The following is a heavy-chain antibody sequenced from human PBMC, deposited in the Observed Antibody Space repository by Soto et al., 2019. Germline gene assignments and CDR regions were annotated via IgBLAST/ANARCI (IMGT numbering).Heavy chain of an antibody. V-gene: IGHV1-8*01. CDR2: MNPNSGNT. Sequence: QVQLVQSGAEVKKSGASVKVSCKASGYTFTSYDFNWVRQATGQGLEWMGWMNPNSGNTGDAQKVQWRVTMTRNTSISTAYMELSSLISEDTAVYYCARVPRQWFDTWGQGTLVTVST. J-gene: IGHJ5*02. CDR1: GYTFTSYD. CDR3: ARVPRQWFDT.